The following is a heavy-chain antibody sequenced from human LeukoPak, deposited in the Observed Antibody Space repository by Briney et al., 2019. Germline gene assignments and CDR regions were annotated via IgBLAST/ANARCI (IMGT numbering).Heavy chain of an antibody. CDR1: GFTFSSYS. V-gene: IGHV3-21*01. J-gene: IGHJ4*02. CDR3: ARDWDWGSPFDY. Sequence: GGSLRLSCAASGFTFSSYSMNWVRQAPGKGLEWVSSISSSSSYIYYADSVKGRFTISRDNAKNSLYLQMNCLRAEDTAVYYCARDWDWGSPFDYWGQGTLVTVSS. D-gene: IGHD3/OR15-3a*01. CDR2: ISSSSSYI.